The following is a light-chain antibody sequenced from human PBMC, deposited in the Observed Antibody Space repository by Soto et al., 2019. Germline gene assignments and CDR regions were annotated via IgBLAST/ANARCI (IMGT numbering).Light chain of an antibody. CDR3: QQYNKWTRT. CDR1: QSVSSN. Sequence: EIVMTQSPATLSVSPGERATLSCRASQSVSSNLAWYQQKPGQDPRLLIYGASTRATGIPARFSGSASGTEFNLTISRLQSEDFAVYQCQQYNKWTRTVGLGTKVEIK. CDR2: GAS. V-gene: IGKV3-15*01. J-gene: IGKJ1*01.